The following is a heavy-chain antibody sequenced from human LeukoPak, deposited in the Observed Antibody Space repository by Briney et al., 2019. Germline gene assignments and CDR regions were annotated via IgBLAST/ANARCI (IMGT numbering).Heavy chain of an antibody. CDR3: ARQTHYTPAFDY. CDR2: IYYSGGT. D-gene: IGHD2-15*01. Sequence: SETLCLTCSVSGGSISSNYWSWIWQPPGKGLEWIGYIYYSGGTNYNPSLKSRVTISRNTSKNQFSLRLTSVTAADTAVYYCARQTHYTPAFDYWGQGTLVPVSS. V-gene: IGHV4-59*08. J-gene: IGHJ4*02. CDR1: GGSISSNY.